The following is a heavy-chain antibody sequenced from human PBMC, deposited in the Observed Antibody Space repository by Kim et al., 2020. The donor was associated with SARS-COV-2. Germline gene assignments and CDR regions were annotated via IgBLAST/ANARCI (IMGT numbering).Heavy chain of an antibody. CDR1: GYTFTGYY. D-gene: IGHD6-13*01. CDR2: INPNSGGT. CDR3: ARKKYSSSWYPDY. J-gene: IGHJ4*02. V-gene: IGHV1-2*02. Sequence: ASVKVSCKASGYTFTGYYMHWVRQAPGQGLEWMGWINPNSGGTNYAQKFQGRVTMTRDTSISTAYMELSRLRSDDTAVYYCARKKYSSSWYPDYWGQGTLVTVSS.